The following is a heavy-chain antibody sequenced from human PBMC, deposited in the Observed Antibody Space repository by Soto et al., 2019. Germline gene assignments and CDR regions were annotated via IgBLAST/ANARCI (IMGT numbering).Heavy chain of an antibody. CDR2: MNPNSGNT. Sequence: ASVKVSCKASGYTFTSYDINWVRQATGQGLEWMGWMNPNSGNTGYAQKFQGRVTMTRNTSISTAYMELSSLRSEDTVVYYCARGVGRGYSYGYRPAPGNYYYGMDVWSQGTTVTVSS. D-gene: IGHD5-18*01. V-gene: IGHV1-8*01. CDR1: GYTFTSYD. J-gene: IGHJ6*02. CDR3: ARGVGRGYSYGYRPAPGNYYYGMDV.